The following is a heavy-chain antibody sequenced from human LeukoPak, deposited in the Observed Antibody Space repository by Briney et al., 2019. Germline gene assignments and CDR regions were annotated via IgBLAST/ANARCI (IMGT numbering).Heavy chain of an antibody. D-gene: IGHD2-2*01. J-gene: IGHJ5*02. V-gene: IGHV4-4*09. CDR2: IYTSGST. CDR1: GGSISSYY. CDR3: ARLKVVPAVGPGGWFDP. Sequence: SSETLSLTCTVSGGSISSYYWSWIRQPPGKGLEWIGYIYTSGSTNYNPSLKSRVTISVDTSKNQFSLKLSSVTAADTAVYYCARLKVVPAVGPGGWFDPWGQGTLVTDSS.